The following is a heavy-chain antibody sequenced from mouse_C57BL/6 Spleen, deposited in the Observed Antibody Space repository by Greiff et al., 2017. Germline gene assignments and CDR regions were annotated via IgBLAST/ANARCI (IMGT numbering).Heavy chain of an antibody. Sequence: QVQLQQSGAELVRPGSSVKLSCKASGYTFTSYWLHWVKQRPIQGLEWIGNIDPSDSETHYNQKFKDKATLTVDKSSSTAYMQLSSLTSEDSAVYCCAREVLLRSGFDYWGQGTTLTVSS. CDR1: GYTFTSYW. D-gene: IGHD1-1*01. J-gene: IGHJ2*01. CDR3: AREVLLRSGFDY. CDR2: IDPSDSET. V-gene: IGHV1-52*01.